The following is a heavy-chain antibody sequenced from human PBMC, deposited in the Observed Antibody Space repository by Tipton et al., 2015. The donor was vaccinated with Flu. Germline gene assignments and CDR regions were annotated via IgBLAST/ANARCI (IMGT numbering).Heavy chain of an antibody. J-gene: IGHJ4*02. V-gene: IGHV4-34*01. CDR2: INHSGST. CDR1: GGSFSGYY. Sequence: TLSLTCAVYGGSFSGYYWTWIRQPPGKGLEWIGEINHSGSTNYNVSLKSRVTISVDTSKNQFSLKLRSVTAADTAVYYCARGTGYANTYLDSWGQGTLVTVSS. CDR3: ARGTGYANTYLDS. D-gene: IGHD5-12*01.